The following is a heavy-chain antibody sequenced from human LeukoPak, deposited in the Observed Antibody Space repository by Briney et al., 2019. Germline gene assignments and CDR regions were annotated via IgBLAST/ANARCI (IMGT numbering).Heavy chain of an antibody. J-gene: IGHJ4*02. CDR3: AKGHSSGWYLDS. D-gene: IGHD6-19*01. CDR2: TSYDGSNK. CDR1: GFTFSSYD. Sequence: PGGSLRLSCAASGFTFSSYDMHWVRQAPGKGLEWVALTSYDGSNKYYADSVKGRFTISRDSSTNTLYLQMISLRAEATAVYYCAKGHSSGWYLDSWGQGTLVTVSS. V-gene: IGHV3-30*18.